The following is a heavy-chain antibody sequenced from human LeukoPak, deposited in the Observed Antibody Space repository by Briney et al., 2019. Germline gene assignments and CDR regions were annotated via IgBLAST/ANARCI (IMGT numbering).Heavy chain of an antibody. CDR2: ISSGGSTI. CDR1: GFIFSDYY. J-gene: IGHJ6*03. D-gene: IGHD6-13*01. Sequence: PGGSLRLSCAASGFIFSDYYMSWIRQAPGKGLEWLSFISSGGSTIYYADSVKGRFTISRDNAKNSLYLQMNSLRAEDTAVYYCARVGYSSSWPNIYYYYYYMDVWGKGTTVTISS. CDR3: ARVGYSSSWPNIYYYYYYMDV. V-gene: IGHV3-11*04.